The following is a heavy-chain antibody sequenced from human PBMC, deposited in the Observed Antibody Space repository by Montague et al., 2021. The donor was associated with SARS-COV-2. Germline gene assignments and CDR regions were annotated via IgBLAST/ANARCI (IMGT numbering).Heavy chain of an antibody. J-gene: IGHJ3*02. CDR2: IYRSGYT. V-gene: IGHV4-39*01. D-gene: IGHD6-13*01. CDR1: SDSISISSSHSY. Sequence: SETLSLTCTVSSDSISISSSHSYWGWIRQPPGKGLEWIGSIYRSGYTFYSPSLKSRITMSVDTSKNQFSLELASVTAADTAVYYCARRGYSNSRLDDAFDIWGQGTMVIVSS. CDR3: ARRGYSNSRLDDAFDI.